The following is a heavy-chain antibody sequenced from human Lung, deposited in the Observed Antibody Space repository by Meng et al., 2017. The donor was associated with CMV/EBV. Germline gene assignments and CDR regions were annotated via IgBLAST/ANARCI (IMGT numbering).Heavy chain of an antibody. CDR3: ARDDFWSGSPTFDF. Sequence: SCAASGFTFSTYEMNWVHQAPGKGLEWVSYISSSGGTIYYADSVKGRFTISRDNAKSSLYLQMNSLRAEDTAFYYCARDDFWSGSPTFDFWGQGXLVTVSS. CDR2: ISSSGGTI. D-gene: IGHD3-3*01. CDR1: GFTFSTYE. V-gene: IGHV3-48*03. J-gene: IGHJ4*02.